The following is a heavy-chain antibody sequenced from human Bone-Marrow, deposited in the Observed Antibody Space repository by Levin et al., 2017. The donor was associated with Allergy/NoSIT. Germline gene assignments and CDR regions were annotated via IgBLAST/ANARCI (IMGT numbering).Heavy chain of an antibody. CDR1: GYSFTNYW. CDR2: IYPADSDT. D-gene: IGHD6-6*01. J-gene: IGHJ5*02. Sequence: RGESLKISCKCSGYSFTNYWIAWVRQMPGKGLEWMGFIYPADSDTRYSPSFQGQVTISADKSINTAYLRWSSLKASDTGIYYCARVAGMRATRPGRPGAEAWFDPWGQGTLVTVSS. CDR3: ARVAGMRATRPGRPGAEAWFDP. V-gene: IGHV5-51*01.